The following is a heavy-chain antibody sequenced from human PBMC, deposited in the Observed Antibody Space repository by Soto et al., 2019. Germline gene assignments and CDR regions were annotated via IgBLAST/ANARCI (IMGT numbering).Heavy chain of an antibody. CDR3: ARAYCSGGICHASYY. CDR2: IWYDGDNK. V-gene: IGHV3-33*01. J-gene: IGHJ4*02. CDR1: GSIFETFA. Sequence: PGGSLRLSCAASGSIFETFAMQWVRQAPGQGLDWVAVIWYDGDNKYYADSVKGRFTISRDNSGNTLYLQMDSLRAEDTAVYYCARAYCSGGICHASYYWGLGTLVTVSS. D-gene: IGHD2-15*01.